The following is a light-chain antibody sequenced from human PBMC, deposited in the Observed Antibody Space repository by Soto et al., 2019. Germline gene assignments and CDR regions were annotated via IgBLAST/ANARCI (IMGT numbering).Light chain of an antibody. CDR1: QGIGVY. CDR3: QKYNSAPLT. J-gene: IGKJ4*01. CDR2: AAS. Sequence: DIQMTQYESSLSASLVDRVTITCRASQGIGVYLAWSQQKPGNVPRLLIYAASTLQSVVPSRFSGSGSGTDFTLTISSLQPEDVATYYCQKYNSAPLTFGGGTKVEIK. V-gene: IGKV1-27*01.